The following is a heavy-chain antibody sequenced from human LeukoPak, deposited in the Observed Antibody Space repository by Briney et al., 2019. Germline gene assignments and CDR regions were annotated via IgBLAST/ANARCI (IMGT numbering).Heavy chain of an antibody. CDR2: INPNSGGT. CDR3: ARDWDFWSGSYFDY. Sequence: ASVKVSCKASGYTFTGYYMHWVRQAPGQGLEWMRWINPNSGGTNYAQKFQGRVTMTRDTSISTAYMELSRLRSDDTAVYYCARDWDFWSGSYFDYWGQGTLVTVSS. CDR1: GYTFTGYY. J-gene: IGHJ4*02. V-gene: IGHV1-2*02. D-gene: IGHD3-3*01.